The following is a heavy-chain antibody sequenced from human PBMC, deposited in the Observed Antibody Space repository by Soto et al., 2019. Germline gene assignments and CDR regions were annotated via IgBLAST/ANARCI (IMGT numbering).Heavy chain of an antibody. CDR2: IIPIFGTA. Sequence: ASVKVSCKASGGTFSSYAISWVRQAPGQGLEWMGGIIPIFGTANYAQKFQGRVTITADKSTSTAYMELSSLRSEDTAVYYCARDRQDYYDSSATPLDYWGQGTLVTVSS. CDR1: GGTFSSYA. D-gene: IGHD3-22*01. J-gene: IGHJ4*02. V-gene: IGHV1-69*06. CDR3: ARDRQDYYDSSATPLDY.